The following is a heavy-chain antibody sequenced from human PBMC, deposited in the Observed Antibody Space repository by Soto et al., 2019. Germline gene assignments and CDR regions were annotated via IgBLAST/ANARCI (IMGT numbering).Heavy chain of an antibody. CDR1: GFTFSSYW. J-gene: IGHJ4*02. CDR3: ARVTAAGKSTFDY. D-gene: IGHD6-13*01. CDR2: IKQDGSEK. Sequence: EVQLVESGGGLVQPGGSLRLSCAASGFTFSSYWMSWVRQAPGKGLEGVANIKQDGSEKYYVDSVKGRFTISRDNAKNSLYLQMNSLRAEDTAVYYCARVTAAGKSTFDYWGQGTLVTVSS. V-gene: IGHV3-7*03.